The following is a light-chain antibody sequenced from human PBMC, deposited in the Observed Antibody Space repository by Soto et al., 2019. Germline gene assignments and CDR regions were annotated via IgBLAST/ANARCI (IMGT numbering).Light chain of an antibody. CDR1: QSVSSSY. CDR2: GAS. CDR3: QQYGGSSLII. J-gene: IGKJ5*01. V-gene: IGKV3-20*01. Sequence: ETVWTQSPGTLSLSPGERVTLSCRTSQSVSSSYLAWYQQKPGQAPRLLMYGASNRASGIPDRFSGSGSGTDFTLNISGLEPEDFAVYYCQQYGGSSLIIFGQGTRLEIK.